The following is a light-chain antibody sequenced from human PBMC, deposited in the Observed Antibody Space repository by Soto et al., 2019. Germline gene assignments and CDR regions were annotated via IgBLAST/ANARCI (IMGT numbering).Light chain of an antibody. V-gene: IGKV1-33*01. J-gene: IGKJ5*01. Sequence: DIQMTQSPSSLSASVGDRVPISSQASQDINNYLNWYHQKPGKAPKIMIFDATNLETGVPSRFSGSGSRTHYSLTIISLQPEDVATYYCHQYDSLPPTFGQGTRLEIK. CDR2: DAT. CDR3: HQYDSLPPT. CDR1: QDINNY.